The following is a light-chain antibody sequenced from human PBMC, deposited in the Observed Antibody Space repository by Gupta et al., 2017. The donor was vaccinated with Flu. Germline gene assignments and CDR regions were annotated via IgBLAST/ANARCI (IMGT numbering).Light chain of an antibody. Sequence: FGLTQPPPLVGSPGQAGRIPRSGDTLSTQYTYWYQQKPGQAPVLVIFKDTERPSGIPERFSGSNSGTTVTLTISGVQAEDEAAYYCQSADNSGTYVVFGGGTRLTV. CDR3: QSADNSGTYVV. J-gene: IGLJ3*02. V-gene: IGLV3-25*03. CDR2: KDT. CDR1: TLSTQY.